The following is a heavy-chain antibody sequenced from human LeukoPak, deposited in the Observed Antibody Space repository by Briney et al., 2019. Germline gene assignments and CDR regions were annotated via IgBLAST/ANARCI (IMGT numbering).Heavy chain of an antibody. CDR1: GFAFSTYW. J-gene: IGHJ4*02. CDR2: IKQDGSEK. Sequence: PGGSLRLSCAASGFAFSTYWMTWVRQAPGRGLEWVASIKQDGSEKYYVDSVKGRFTISRDNAKNSLYLQMNSLRAEDTAVYYCARDGWMATNYWGQGTLVTVSS. V-gene: IGHV3-7*01. CDR3: ARDGWMATNY. D-gene: IGHD5-24*01.